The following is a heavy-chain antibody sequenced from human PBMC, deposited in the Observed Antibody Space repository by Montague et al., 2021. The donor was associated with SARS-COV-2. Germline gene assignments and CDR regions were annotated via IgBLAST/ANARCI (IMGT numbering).Heavy chain of an antibody. CDR2: IYYSGTT. CDR1: GGSISSSSYY. Sequence: SETLSLTCTVSGGSISSSSYYWGWIRQPPGKDLEWIGTIYYSGTTHYNPSLRSRVTISLDTSKNQVSLRLTSVTAADTAFYYCGSDTTAYFRFDYWGRGTLISVSS. D-gene: IGHD3-9*01. CDR3: GSDTTAYFRFDY. J-gene: IGHJ4*02. V-gene: IGHV4-39*07.